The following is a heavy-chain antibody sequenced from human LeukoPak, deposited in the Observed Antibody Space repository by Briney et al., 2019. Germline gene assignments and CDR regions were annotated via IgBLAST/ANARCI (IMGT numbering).Heavy chain of an antibody. CDR3: AKDRRAGSDYYYYGMDV. V-gene: IGHV3-23*01. CDR1: GFTFSSYA. Sequence: PGGSLRLSCAASGFTFSSYAMSWVRQAPGKGLEWVSAISGSGGSTYYADSVKGRFTISRDNSKNTLYLQMNSLRAEDTAVYYCAKDRRAGSDYYYYGMDVWGQGTTVTVSS. CDR2: ISGSGGST. J-gene: IGHJ6*02. D-gene: IGHD6-19*01.